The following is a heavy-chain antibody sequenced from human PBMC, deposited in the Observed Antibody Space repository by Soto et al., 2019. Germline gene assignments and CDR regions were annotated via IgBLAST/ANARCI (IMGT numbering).Heavy chain of an antibody. CDR1: GGSISSGGYY. CDR2: IYYSGST. Sequence: SETLSLTCTVSGGSISSGGYYWSWIRQHPGKGLEWIGYIYYSGSTYYNPSLKSRVTISVDTSKNQFSLKLSSVTAADTAVYYCARDCRGGSCYSRFDPCGQGTLVTVSS. J-gene: IGHJ5*02. D-gene: IGHD2-15*01. CDR3: ARDCRGGSCYSRFDP. V-gene: IGHV4-31*03.